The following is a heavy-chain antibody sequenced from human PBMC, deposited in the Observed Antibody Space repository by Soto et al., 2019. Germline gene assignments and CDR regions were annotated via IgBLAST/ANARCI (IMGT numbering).Heavy chain of an antibody. V-gene: IGHV4-38-2*01. CDR3: ARGYGWNYSNWFDP. CDR1: GYSISSGYY. Sequence: SETLSLTCAVSGYSISSGYYWGWIRQPPGKGLEWIGSIYHSGSTYYNPSLKSRVTISVDTSKNQFSLKLSSVTAADTAVYYCARGYGWNYSNWFDPWGQGTLVTVSS. D-gene: IGHD1-7*01. CDR2: IYHSGST. J-gene: IGHJ5*02.